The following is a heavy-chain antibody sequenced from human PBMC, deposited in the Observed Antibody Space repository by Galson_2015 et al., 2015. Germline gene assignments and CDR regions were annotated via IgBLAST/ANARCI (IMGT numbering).Heavy chain of an antibody. CDR1: GFTFSSYA. CDR3: AKDRGEGRKTYYFDY. CDR2: ISYDGSNK. V-gene: IGHV3-30*04. J-gene: IGHJ4*02. Sequence: SLRLSCAASGFTFSSYAMHWVRQAPGKGLEWVAVISYDGSNKYYADSVKGRSTISRDNSKNTLYLQMNSLRAEDTAVYYCAKDRGEGRKTYYFDYWGQGTLVTVSS. D-gene: IGHD7-27*01.